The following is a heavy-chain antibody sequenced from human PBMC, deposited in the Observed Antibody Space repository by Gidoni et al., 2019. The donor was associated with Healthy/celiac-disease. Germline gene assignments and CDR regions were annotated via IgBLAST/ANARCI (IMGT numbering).Heavy chain of an antibody. V-gene: IGHV3-15*01. J-gene: IGHJ6*02. D-gene: IGHD3-22*01. CDR3: TLYYYDSSGYPEDGMDV. Sequence: EVQLVESGGGLVKPGGSLRLSCAASGFTFSNAWMSWVRQAPGKGLEWVGLIKRKTDGGTTDYAAPVKGRFTISRDDSKNTLYLQMNSLKTEDTAVYYCTLYYYDSSGYPEDGMDVWGQGTTVTVSS. CDR1: GFTFSNAW. CDR2: IKRKTDGGTT.